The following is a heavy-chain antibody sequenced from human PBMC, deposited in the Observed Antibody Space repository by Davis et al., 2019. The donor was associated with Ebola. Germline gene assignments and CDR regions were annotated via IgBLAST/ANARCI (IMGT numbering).Heavy chain of an antibody. J-gene: IGHJ3*02. CDR1: GFTFSNYA. CDR2: ISSRGDNT. CDR3: AKHQVYCSTTNCYI. V-gene: IGHV3-23*01. Sequence: GESLKNSCVASGFTFSNYAMSWVRQAPGKGLQWVSAISSRGDNTYYADSVKGRFTISRDNSKKTLYLQMNSLRVEDTAIYYCAKHQVYCSTTNCYIWGQGTMVTVSS. D-gene: IGHD2-2*01.